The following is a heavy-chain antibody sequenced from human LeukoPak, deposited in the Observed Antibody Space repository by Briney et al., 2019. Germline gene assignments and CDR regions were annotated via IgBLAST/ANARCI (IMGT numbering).Heavy chain of an antibody. CDR2: INHSGST. J-gene: IGHJ4*02. V-gene: IGHV4-34*01. D-gene: IGHD3-22*01. CDR3: ARDYYDSSGYYYTPFDY. CDR1: GGSFSGYY. Sequence: PSETLSLTRAVYGGSFSGYYWSWIRQPPGKGLEWIGEINHSGSTNYNPSLKSRVTISVDTSKNQFSLKLSSVTAADTAVYYCARDYYDSSGYYYTPFDYWGQGTLVTVSS.